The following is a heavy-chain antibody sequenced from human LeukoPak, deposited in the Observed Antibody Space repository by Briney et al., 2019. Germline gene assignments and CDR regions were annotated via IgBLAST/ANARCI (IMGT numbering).Heavy chain of an antibody. D-gene: IGHD6-6*01. CDR2: IRYDGSNK. J-gene: IGHJ4*02. Sequence: GGSLRLSCAASGFTFSSYGMHWVRQAPGKGLEWVAFIRYDGSNKYYADSVKGRFTISRDNSKNTLYLQMNSLRAEDTAVYYCAKDRGYSSSSFPFDYWGQGTLVTVSS. V-gene: IGHV3-30*02. CDR3: AKDRGYSSSSFPFDY. CDR1: GFTFSSYG.